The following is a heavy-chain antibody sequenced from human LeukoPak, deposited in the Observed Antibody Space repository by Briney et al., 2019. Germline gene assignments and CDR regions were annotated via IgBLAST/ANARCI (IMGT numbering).Heavy chain of an antibody. V-gene: IGHV3-33*01. Sequence: PGGSLRLSCAASGFTFSSYGMHWVRQAPGKGLEWVAVIWYDGSNKYYADSVKGRFTISRDNSKNTLYLQMSSLRAEDTAVYYCARERIAVAGTGGWLGYWGQGTLVTVSS. CDR3: ARERIAVAGTGGWLGY. D-gene: IGHD6-19*01. CDR2: IWYDGSNK. CDR1: GFTFSSYG. J-gene: IGHJ4*02.